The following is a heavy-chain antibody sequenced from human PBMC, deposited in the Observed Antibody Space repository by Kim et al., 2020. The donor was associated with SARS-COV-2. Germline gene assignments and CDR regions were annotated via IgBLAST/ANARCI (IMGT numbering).Heavy chain of an antibody. CDR3: ARGGAVLRFLEWLSSYFYY. D-gene: IGHD3-3*01. Sequence: ASVKVSCKASGYTFSNYAMHWVRQAPGQRLEWMGWINAGSGNTEYSQKFQGRLIITRDTSASTAYMELSSLRSADTAVYYCARGGAVLRFLEWLSSYFYY. CDR1: GYTFSNYA. J-gene: IGHJ6*01. V-gene: IGHV1-3*01. CDR2: INAGSGNT.